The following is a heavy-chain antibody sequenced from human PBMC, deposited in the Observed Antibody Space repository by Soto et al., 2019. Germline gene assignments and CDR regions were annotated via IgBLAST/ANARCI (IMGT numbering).Heavy chain of an antibody. CDR1: GYTFTSYA. J-gene: IGHJ4*02. D-gene: IGHD6-19*01. V-gene: IGHV1-3*01. CDR3: ARVVGIAVEDY. CDR2: INAGNGNT. Sequence: QVQLVQSGAEVKKPGASVKVSCKASGYTFTSYAMHWVRQAPGQRLEWMGWINAGNGNTKYSQKFQGRVTITRDTSASTAYRQLSSLRSEDTAVYYCARVVGIAVEDYWGQGTLVTVSS.